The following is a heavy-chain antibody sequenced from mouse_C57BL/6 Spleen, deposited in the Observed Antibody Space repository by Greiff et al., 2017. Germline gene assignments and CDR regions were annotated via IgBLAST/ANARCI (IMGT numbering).Heavy chain of an antibody. CDR1: GYTFTSYT. J-gene: IGHJ2*01. V-gene: IGHV1-4*01. CDR3: AREDYDECDFDY. D-gene: IGHD2-4*01. Sequence: QVQLQQSGAELARPGASVKMSCKASGYTFTSYTMTWVKQRPGQGLEWIGYINPSSGYTKYNQKFKDKATLTADKSSSTAYMQLSSLTSEDSAVYYCAREDYDECDFDYWGQGTTLTVSS. CDR2: INPSSGYT.